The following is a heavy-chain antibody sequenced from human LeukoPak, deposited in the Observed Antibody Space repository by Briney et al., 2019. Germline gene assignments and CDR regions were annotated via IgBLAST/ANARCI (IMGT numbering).Heavy chain of an antibody. D-gene: IGHD3-16*01. CDR2: MNQLGNEK. Sequence: GGSLRLSCAASKFTFSSYWMSWVRQAPGKRPEWVAYMNQLGNEKNYLDSVKGRFTISRDNAKNSLYLQMTSLRAEDTAVYYCARGTYYYEFWGQGTLVTVSS. CDR1: KFTFSSYW. J-gene: IGHJ4*02. V-gene: IGHV3-7*04. CDR3: ARGTYYYEF.